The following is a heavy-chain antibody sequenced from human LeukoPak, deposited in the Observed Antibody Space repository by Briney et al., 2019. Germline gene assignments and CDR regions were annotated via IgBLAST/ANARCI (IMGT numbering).Heavy chain of an antibody. V-gene: IGHV4-4*07. CDR3: ARGVGGRAFDI. CDR2: IYSTGST. D-gene: IGHD1-26*01. Sequence: SETLSLTCTVSGGSISNNFWNWIRQPAGKGLEWTGRIYSTGSTNYNPSLKSRVAMSVDTSKNQFSLNLNSVTAADTAVYYCARGVGGRAFDIWGQGTMVTVSS. CDR1: GGSISNNF. J-gene: IGHJ3*02.